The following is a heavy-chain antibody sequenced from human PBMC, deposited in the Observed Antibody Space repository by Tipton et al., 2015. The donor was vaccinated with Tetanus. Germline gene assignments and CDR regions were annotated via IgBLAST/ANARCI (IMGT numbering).Heavy chain of an antibody. Sequence: LRLSCTVSGGSVSSGSYYWSWIRQPPGKGLEWIGYIYYSGSTNYNPSLKSRVTISVDTSKNQFSLKLSSVTAADTAVYYCERANNEYPKKGPFDYWGQGILVIVSS. CDR1: GGSVSSGSYY. CDR2: IYYSGST. CDR3: ERANNEYPKKGPFDY. V-gene: IGHV4-61*01. J-gene: IGHJ4*02. D-gene: IGHD6-6*01.